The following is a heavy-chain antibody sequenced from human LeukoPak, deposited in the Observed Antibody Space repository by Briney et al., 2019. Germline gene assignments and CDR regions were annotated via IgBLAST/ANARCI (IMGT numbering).Heavy chain of an antibody. J-gene: IGHJ4*02. D-gene: IGHD6-19*01. Sequence: SETLSLTCTVSGGSISSSSYYWGWIRQPPGKGLEWIGSIYYSGSTYYNPSLKSRVTISVDTSKNQFSLKLSSVTAADTAVYYCARGIRTRYDAKEYSSGWFYGLGYYFDYWGQGTLVTVSS. V-gene: IGHV4-39*07. CDR2: IYYSGST. CDR1: GGSISSSSYY. CDR3: ARGIRTRYDAKEYSSGWFYGLGYYFDY.